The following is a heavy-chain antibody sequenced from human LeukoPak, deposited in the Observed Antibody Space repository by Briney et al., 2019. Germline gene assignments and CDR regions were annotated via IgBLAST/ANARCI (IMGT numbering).Heavy chain of an antibody. Sequence: PGGSLRLSCAASGFTFSDYYMNWVRLAPGKGLEWVSSISGSSNYIYYADSVKGRFTISRGNAKNSLYLQMNSLRVEDTAVYYCARDESGDNDAFDIWGRGTMVTVSS. CDR3: ARDESGDNDAFDI. D-gene: IGHD2-21*01. CDR1: GFTFSDYY. CDR2: ISGSSNYI. V-gene: IGHV3-21*01. J-gene: IGHJ3*02.